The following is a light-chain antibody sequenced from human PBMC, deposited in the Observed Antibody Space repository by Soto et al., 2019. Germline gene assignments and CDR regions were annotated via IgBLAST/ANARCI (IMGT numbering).Light chain of an antibody. J-gene: IGKJ2*01. Sequence: EIVWTQSPGTLSLSPGERDTLSCRASQSVRASYLAWLQQKPGQAPRLLIYDASNRATGIPARFSGSGSGTDFTLTISSLEPEDFAVYYCQQYGNSPYTFGQGTKVDIK. CDR2: DAS. CDR1: QSVRASY. CDR3: QQYGNSPYT. V-gene: IGKV3-20*01.